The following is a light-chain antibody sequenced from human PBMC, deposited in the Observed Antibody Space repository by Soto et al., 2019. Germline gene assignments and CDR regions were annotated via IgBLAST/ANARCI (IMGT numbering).Light chain of an antibody. Sequence: DIQMTQSPSALSASVGDTVAITCRASQNVRGSLSWYQQKPGKAPKLLIYGASTLQDGVPSRFSGGGAGTDFTLPIRNLQPEDFATYYCQQTCGDPPLTFGGGTKVEI. CDR2: GAS. V-gene: IGKV1-39*01. CDR1: QNVRGS. J-gene: IGKJ4*01. CDR3: QQTCGDPPLT.